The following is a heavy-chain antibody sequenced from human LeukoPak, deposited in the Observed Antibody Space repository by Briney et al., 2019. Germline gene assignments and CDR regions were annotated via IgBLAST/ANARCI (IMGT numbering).Heavy chain of an antibody. CDR3: TRVIVAVPGYFDYFDF. V-gene: IGHV3-7*01. CDR1: GFSFSNHY. CDR2: INEDGSNK. J-gene: IGHJ4*02. Sequence: GGSLRLSGAASGFSFSNHYMRWIRQAPGKGLGWVANINEDGSNKWHLGSVKGRFTVSRDNARNALYLQMNSLRVEDTAVYYCTRVIVAVPGYFDYFDFWGQGALVTVSS. D-gene: IGHD6-19*01.